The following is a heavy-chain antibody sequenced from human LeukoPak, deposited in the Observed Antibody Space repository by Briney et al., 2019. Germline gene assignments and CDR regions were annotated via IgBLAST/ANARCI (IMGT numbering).Heavy chain of an antibody. J-gene: IGHJ4*02. D-gene: IGHD2-8*02. Sequence: SETLSLTCAVYGGSFSGYYWSWIRQPPGKGLEWIGEINHSGSINYNPSLKSRVTISLDTSKNQFSLKLSSVTAADTAVYYCAGHHARNTVDFWGQGTLVTVSS. CDR1: GGSFSGYY. CDR3: AGHHARNTVDF. V-gene: IGHV4-34*01. CDR2: INHSGSI.